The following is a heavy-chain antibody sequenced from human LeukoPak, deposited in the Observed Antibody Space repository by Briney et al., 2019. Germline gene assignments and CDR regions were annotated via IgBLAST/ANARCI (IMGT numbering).Heavy chain of an antibody. D-gene: IGHD2-2*02. CDR1: GGPISSGYYY. CDR2: MYTSGST. J-gene: IGHJ4*02. Sequence: MSSETLSFTCTGSGGPISSGYYYWSWIRQPAGKGLEWIGRMYTSGSTEYNPSLNSRVTISVDTSKNQFSLKLSSVTAADTAVYYCTRSRERYCTSGSCYIDLQARWGQGTLVTVSS. CDR3: TRSRERYCTSGSCYIDLQAR. V-gene: IGHV4-61*02.